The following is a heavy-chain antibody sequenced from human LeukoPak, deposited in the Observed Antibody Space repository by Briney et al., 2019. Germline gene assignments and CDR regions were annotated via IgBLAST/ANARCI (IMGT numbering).Heavy chain of an antibody. CDR2: ISGNGRDK. CDR1: GFTFTKYG. D-gene: IGHD2-15*01. V-gene: IGHV3-23*01. J-gene: IGHJ4*02. CDR3: AKGVDSGNFQPLDH. Sequence: PGGSLRLSCAASGFTFTKYGMSWVRQAPGKGLEWVSAISGNGRDKYYADSLKGRFTISRDNSKNTLYLQMTSLKAADTAVYYCAKGVDSGNFQPLDHWGQGTLVTVSS.